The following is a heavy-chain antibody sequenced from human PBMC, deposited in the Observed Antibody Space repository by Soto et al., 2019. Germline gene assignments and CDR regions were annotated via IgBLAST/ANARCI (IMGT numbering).Heavy chain of an antibody. CDR3: AIAPNY. J-gene: IGHJ4*02. V-gene: IGHV3-23*01. Sequence: EVQVLESGGGLVQPGGSLRLSCAASGFTFTNYAMDWVRQAPGRGLEWVSTISGTGGRTYYADSVKGRFTISRDSSKITLYIQMNNLRAGDTAVYYCAIAPNYWGQGPLVTVSS. CDR1: GFTFTNYA. CDR2: ISGTGGRT.